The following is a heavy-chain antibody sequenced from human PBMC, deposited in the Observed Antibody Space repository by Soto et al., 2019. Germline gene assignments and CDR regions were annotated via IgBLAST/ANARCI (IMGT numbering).Heavy chain of an antibody. J-gene: IGHJ6*02. D-gene: IGHD2-15*01. CDR1: GFTFSSYS. Sequence: EVQLVESGGGLVKPGGSLRLSCAASGFTFSSYSMNWVRQAPGKGLEWVSSISSSSSYIYNADSVKGRFTISRNNAKNSLYMKMNSLRAEDTAVYYCARDRTGRSPIYYYYGMDVWGQGTTVTVSS. CDR3: ARDRTGRSPIYYYYGMDV. CDR2: ISSSSSYI. V-gene: IGHV3-21*01.